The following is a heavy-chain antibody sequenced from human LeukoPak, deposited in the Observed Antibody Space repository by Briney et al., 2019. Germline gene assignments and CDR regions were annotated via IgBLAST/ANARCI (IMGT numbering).Heavy chain of an antibody. D-gene: IGHD1-26*01. CDR1: GGSISSGTNY. CDR3: ARDQWGGTYIHDAFDI. J-gene: IGHJ3*02. CDR2: IHTSGST. Sequence: SGTLSLTCTVSGGSISSGTNYWSWIRQPAGKGLEWIGRIHTSGSTNHNPSLRSRVTISVDTSKNQFSLKLSSVTAADTAVYYCARDQWGGTYIHDAFDIWGQGTMVTVSS. V-gene: IGHV4-61*02.